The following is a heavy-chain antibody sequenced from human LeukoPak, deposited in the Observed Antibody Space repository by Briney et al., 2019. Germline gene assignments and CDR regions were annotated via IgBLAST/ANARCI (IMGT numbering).Heavy chain of an antibody. V-gene: IGHV4-59*01. Sequence: PSETLSLTCTVSGGSISSYYWSWIRQPPGKGLEWIGYIYYSGSTNSNTPLKSRVTISVYTYKNQFSLKLTSVTAADTAVYYCARVGYSGYDYFNYWGQGTLVTVSS. J-gene: IGHJ4*02. CDR1: GGSISSYY. CDR2: IYYSGST. CDR3: ARVGYSGYDYFNY. D-gene: IGHD5-12*01.